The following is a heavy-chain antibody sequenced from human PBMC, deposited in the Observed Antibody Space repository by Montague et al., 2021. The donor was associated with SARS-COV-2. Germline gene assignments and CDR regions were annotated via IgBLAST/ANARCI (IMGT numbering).Heavy chain of an antibody. CDR2: VYYSGYT. V-gene: IGHV4-39*01. D-gene: IGHD4-17*01. CDR1: GDSVSSSDHY. Sequence: SETLSLTCTVSGDSVSSSDHYWGWIRQPPGKGLEWLGIVYYSGYTYYNPSVKGRVTISIDASKNQFSLKVNSLTATDTAIYHCARRRLREDYFDFWGQGTPVTVSS. CDR3: ARRRLREDYFDF. J-gene: IGHJ4*02.